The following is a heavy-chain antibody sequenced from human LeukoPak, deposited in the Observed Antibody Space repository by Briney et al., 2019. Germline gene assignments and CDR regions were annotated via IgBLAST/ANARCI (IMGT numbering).Heavy chain of an antibody. CDR2: ISAYNGNT. CDR3: ARMRYCSGGSCYNFDY. CDR1: GYTFTSYG. V-gene: IGHV1-18*01. Sequence: ASVKVSCKASGYTFTSYGISWVRQAPGQGLEWMGWISAYNGNTNYAQKLQGRVTMTTDTSTSTAYMELRSLGSDDTAVYYCARMRYCSGGSCYNFDYWGQGTLVTVSS. J-gene: IGHJ4*02. D-gene: IGHD2-15*01.